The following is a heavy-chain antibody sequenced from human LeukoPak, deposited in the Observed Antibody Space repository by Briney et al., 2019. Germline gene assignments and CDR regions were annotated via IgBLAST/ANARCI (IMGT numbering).Heavy chain of an antibody. D-gene: IGHD6-13*01. Sequence: SETLSLTCTVSGGSISSYYWSWIRQPPGKGLEWIGYIYYSGSTNYNPSPKSRVTISVDTSKNQFSLQLSSVTAADTAVYYCASLGYSLDYWGQGTLVTVSS. CDR2: IYYSGST. J-gene: IGHJ4*02. V-gene: IGHV4-59*01. CDR1: GGSISSYY. CDR3: ASLGYSLDY.